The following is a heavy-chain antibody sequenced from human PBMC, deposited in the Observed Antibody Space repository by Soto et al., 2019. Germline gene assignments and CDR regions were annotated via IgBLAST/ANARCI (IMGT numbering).Heavy chain of an antibody. CDR3: ARLGRRYYDFWSGPNWFDP. J-gene: IGHJ5*02. CDR2: ISSSSSYI. D-gene: IGHD3-3*01. CDR1: GFTFSSYS. Sequence: AGGSLRLSCAASGFTFSSYSMNWVRQAPGKGLEWVSSISSSSSYIYYPDSVKGRFTISRDNAKNSLYLQMNSLRAEDTAVYYCARLGRRYYDFWSGPNWFDPWGQGTLVTVSS. V-gene: IGHV3-21*01.